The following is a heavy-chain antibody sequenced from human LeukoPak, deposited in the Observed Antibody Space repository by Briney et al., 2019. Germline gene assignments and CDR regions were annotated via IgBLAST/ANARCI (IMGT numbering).Heavy chain of an antibody. D-gene: IGHD3-10*01. CDR2: ISGSGGST. CDR1: GFTFSSYA. J-gene: IGHJ6*03. Sequence: LPGGSLRLSCAASGFTFSSYAMSWVRQAPGKGLEWVSAISGSGGSTYYADSVKGRFTISRDNSKNTLYLQMNSLRAEDTAVYYCAKYGSGIRFASGYYYMDVWGKGTTVTVSS. V-gene: IGHV3-23*01. CDR3: AKYGSGIRFASGYYYMDV.